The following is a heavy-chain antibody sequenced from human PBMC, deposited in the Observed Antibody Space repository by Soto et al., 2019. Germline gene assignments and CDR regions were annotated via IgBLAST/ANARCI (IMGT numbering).Heavy chain of an antibody. D-gene: IGHD3-9*01. V-gene: IGHV3-74*01. CDR3: ARDFXGSLQAFDI. CDR1: GFTFSSYA. J-gene: IGHJ3*02. CDR2: INSDGSST. Sequence: PGGSLRLSCAASGFTFSSYAMSWVRQAPGKGLEWVSRINSDGSSTSYADSVKGRFTISRDNAKNTLYLQMNSLRAEDTAVYYCARDFXGSLQAFDIWGQGTMVTVSS.